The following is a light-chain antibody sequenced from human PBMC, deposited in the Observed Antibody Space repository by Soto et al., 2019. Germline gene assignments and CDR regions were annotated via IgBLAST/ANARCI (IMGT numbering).Light chain of an antibody. J-gene: IGLJ3*02. V-gene: IGLV2-14*01. CDR1: TSDVGRYNY. CDR3: NSYTTGPTWV. CDR2: DVS. Sequence: QSVLTQPASVSGSPGQSITISCTGTTSDVGRYNYVSWHQQHPGKAPKLLIFDVSNRPSGVSDRFSGSKSGNTASLTISGLQAEDEADYSCNSYTTGPTWVFGGGTQLTGL.